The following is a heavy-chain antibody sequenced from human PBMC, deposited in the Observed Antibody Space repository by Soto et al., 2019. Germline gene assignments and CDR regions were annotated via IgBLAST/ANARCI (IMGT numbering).Heavy chain of an antibody. CDR2: IIPIFGTA. Sequence: ASVKVSCKASGGTFSSYAISWVRQAPGQGLEWMGGIIPIFGTANYAQKFQGRVTITADESTSAAYMELSSLRSEDTAVYYCARSLGLAAAGMNFDYWGQGTLVNVS. CDR1: GGTFSSYA. V-gene: IGHV1-69*13. D-gene: IGHD6-13*01. J-gene: IGHJ4*02. CDR3: ARSLGLAAAGMNFDY.